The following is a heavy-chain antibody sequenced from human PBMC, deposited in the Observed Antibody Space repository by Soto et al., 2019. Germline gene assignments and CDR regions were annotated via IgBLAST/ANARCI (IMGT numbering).Heavy chain of an antibody. D-gene: IGHD3-16*02. CDR2: INVYNGNT. V-gene: IGHV1-18*01. CDR1: GYIFINYG. J-gene: IGHJ5*02. CDR3: ARDTTFGGVLATWFEP. Sequence: QVQLMQSGAEVKKPGASVKVSCKASGYIFINYGITWVRQAPGQGLERMGWINVYNGNTNYAQKFQGRATITTYTSTNPAYMELRSVISDDTNVHYCARDTTFGGVLATWFEPWGQVTLVTVSS.